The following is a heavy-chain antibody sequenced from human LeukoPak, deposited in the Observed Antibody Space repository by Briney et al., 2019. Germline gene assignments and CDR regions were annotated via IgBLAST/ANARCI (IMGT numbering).Heavy chain of an antibody. CDR3: ARAETPYCSSTSCFYFDY. Sequence: GGSLRLSCAASGFTVSSNYMSWVRQAPGKGLEWVSVIYSGGSTYYADSVKGRFTISRDNAKNSLYLQMNSLRAEDTAVYYCARAETPYCSSTSCFYFDYWGQGTLVTVSS. CDR1: GFTVSSNY. D-gene: IGHD2-2*01. V-gene: IGHV3-66*01. CDR2: IYSGGST. J-gene: IGHJ4*02.